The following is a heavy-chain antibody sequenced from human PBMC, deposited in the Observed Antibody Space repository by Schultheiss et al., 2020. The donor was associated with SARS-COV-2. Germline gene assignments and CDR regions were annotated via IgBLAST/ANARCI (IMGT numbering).Heavy chain of an antibody. V-gene: IGHV1-69*13. D-gene: IGHD6-13*01. CDR2: IIPIFGTA. Sequence: SVKVSCKASGGTFSSYAISWVRQAPGQGLEWMGGIIPIFGTANYAQKFQGRVTITADESTSTAYMELSSLRSEDTAVYYCARERSSGVYYFDYWCQGTLVTVSS. CDR1: GGTFSSYA. CDR3: ARERSSGVYYFDY. J-gene: IGHJ4*02.